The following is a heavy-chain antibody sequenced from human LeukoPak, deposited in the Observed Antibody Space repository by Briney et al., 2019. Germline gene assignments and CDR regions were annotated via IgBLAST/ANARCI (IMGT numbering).Heavy chain of an antibody. CDR3: TTAFPDCTSALCTGS. CDR1: GLTFTNAY. CDR2: VNTNADGGTT. Sequence: GGSLRLSCVASGLTFTNAYMSWVRQAPGKGLEWLGRVNTNADGGTTDSAAPLEGRISISRDASTSTVYLQITGMKVDDSGVFYCTTAFPDCTSALCTGSWGQGTLVTVSS. V-gene: IGHV3-15*01. J-gene: IGHJ5*02. D-gene: IGHD2-8*02.